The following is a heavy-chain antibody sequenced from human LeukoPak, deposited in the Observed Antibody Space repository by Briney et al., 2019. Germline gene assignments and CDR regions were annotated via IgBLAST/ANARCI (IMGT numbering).Heavy chain of an antibody. D-gene: IGHD3-3*01. J-gene: IGHJ6*03. CDR3: ASGRITSFGVVISEYYYYYMDV. CDR1: GGTFSSYA. Sequence: SVKVSCKASGGTFSSYAISWVRQAPGQGLEWMGGIIPIFGTANYAQKFQGRVTITTGESTSTAYMELSSLRSEDTAVYYCASGRITSFGVVISEYYYYYMDVWGKGTTVTVS. V-gene: IGHV1-69*05. CDR2: IIPIFGTA.